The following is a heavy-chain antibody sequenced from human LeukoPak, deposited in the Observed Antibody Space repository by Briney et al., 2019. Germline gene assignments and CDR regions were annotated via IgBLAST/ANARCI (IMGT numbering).Heavy chain of an antibody. CDR3: ARVYYYYYMDV. Sequence: GASVKVSCKXSGYTFTSYDINWVRQATGQGLEWMGWMNPNSGNTGYAQKFQGRVTITRNTSISTAYMELSSLRSEDTAVYYCARVYYYYYMDVWGKGTTVTVSS. J-gene: IGHJ6*03. V-gene: IGHV1-8*03. CDR2: MNPNSGNT. CDR1: GYTFTSYD.